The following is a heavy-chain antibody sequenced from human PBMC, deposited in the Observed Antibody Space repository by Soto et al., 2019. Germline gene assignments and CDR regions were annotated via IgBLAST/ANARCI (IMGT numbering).Heavy chain of an antibody. CDR1: GGSFSNFG. D-gene: IGHD4-4*01. Sequence: ASVKVSCKASGGSFSNFGISWVRQAPGQGLEWMGWINPNTGGTKYAQKFQGRVTMTRDTSISTAYMELGRLTSDDTAVYYCSKDLVYSKSYYYYYYGMDVWGQGTTVTVSS. CDR3: SKDLVYSKSYYYYYYGMDV. J-gene: IGHJ6*02. V-gene: IGHV1-2*02. CDR2: INPNTGGT.